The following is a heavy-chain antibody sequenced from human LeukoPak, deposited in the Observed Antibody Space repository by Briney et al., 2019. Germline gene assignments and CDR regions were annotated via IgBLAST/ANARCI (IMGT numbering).Heavy chain of an antibody. CDR2: IESNGLT. Sequence: GGSLKLSCEASGFTFSSYWMHWVRQIPGKGLMWVSRIESNGLTLYADSVKGRFTISRDNAKNSLYLQMNSLRAEDTAVYYCARGGYSYGPLNWFDPWGQGTLVTVSS. D-gene: IGHD5-18*01. V-gene: IGHV3-74*01. J-gene: IGHJ5*02. CDR3: ARGGYSYGPLNWFDP. CDR1: GFTFSSYW.